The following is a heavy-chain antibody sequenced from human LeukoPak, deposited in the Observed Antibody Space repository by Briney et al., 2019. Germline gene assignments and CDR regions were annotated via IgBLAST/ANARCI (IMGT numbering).Heavy chain of an antibody. CDR2: MSYSGST. V-gene: IGHV4-59*02. Sequence: SETRSLTCSVSGGSVSAYYWSWIRQPPGKGLEYIGYMSYSGSTNCNPSVKSRVTISIDASRNQFSLKLSSVTAADTAVYYCARMINGDYFDYWGQGTLATVSS. J-gene: IGHJ4*02. D-gene: IGHD3-16*01. CDR3: ARMINGDYFDY. CDR1: GGSVSAYY.